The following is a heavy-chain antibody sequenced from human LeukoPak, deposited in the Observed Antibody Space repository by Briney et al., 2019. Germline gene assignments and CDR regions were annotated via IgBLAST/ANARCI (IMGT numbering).Heavy chain of an antibody. V-gene: IGHV3-21*01. CDR2: ISSGSYYT. D-gene: IGHD6-13*01. CDR1: ELPFNAYS. CDR3: ARDLAAGTGNWLDP. Sequence: GGSLRLSCEASELPFNAYSMNWVRQAPGKGLEWVSSISSGSYYTYYADSVKGRFTISRDNTKNSLYLQMNSLRVEDTAVYYCARDLAAGTGNWLDPWGQGTLVTVSS. J-gene: IGHJ5*02.